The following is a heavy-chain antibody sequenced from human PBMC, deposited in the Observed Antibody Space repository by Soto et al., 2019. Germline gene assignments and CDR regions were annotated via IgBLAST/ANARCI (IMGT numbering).Heavy chain of an antibody. Sequence: QAQLEQSGAEVKKPGASVKISCKASGYTFTNYAVHWLRQAPGQGLEWIGWLNAGNGDTKYSPTFQGRVTITRDTSASTAYMELSSLRSEDTAVYYCARQVIPYNSGSGDYFYYYYNYMDVWGKGTTVTVSS. CDR2: LNAGNGDT. CDR1: GYTFTNYA. V-gene: IGHV1-3*01. CDR3: ARQVIPYNSGSGDYFYYYYNYMDV. J-gene: IGHJ6*03. D-gene: IGHD3-10*01.